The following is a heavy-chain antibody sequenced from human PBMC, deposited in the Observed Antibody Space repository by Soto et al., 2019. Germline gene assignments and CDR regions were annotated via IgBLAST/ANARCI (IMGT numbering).Heavy chain of an antibody. CDR3: ARSCRYCDYYYYYMDV. CDR2: INPNSGGT. Sequence: QVQLVQSGAEVKKPGASVKVSCKASGYTFTGYYMHGVRQAPGQGLEWMVWINPNSGGTNYAHKFQGWVTMTRDTSISTAYMELSRLRSDDTAVYYCARSCRYCDYYYYYMDVWGKGTTVTVSS. V-gene: IGHV1-2*04. D-gene: IGHD2-21*01. J-gene: IGHJ6*03. CDR1: GYTFTGYY.